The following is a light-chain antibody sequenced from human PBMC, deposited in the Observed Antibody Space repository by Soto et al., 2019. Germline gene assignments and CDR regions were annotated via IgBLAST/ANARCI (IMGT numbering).Light chain of an antibody. CDR2: GAS. CDR1: QSVSTN. CDR3: QQCNNWPLT. Sequence: EIMMTQSPATLSVSPGERATLSCRASQSVSTNLAWYQQKPGQAPRLLIYGASTRATGVPARFSGSGSGTDFTLTISSLQSEDFAVYYCQQCNNWPLTFGGGTKVDIK. J-gene: IGKJ4*01. V-gene: IGKV3-15*01.